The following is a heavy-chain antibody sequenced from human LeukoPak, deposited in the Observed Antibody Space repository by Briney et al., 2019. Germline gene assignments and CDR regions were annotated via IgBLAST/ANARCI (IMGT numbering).Heavy chain of an antibody. J-gene: IGHJ4*02. CDR2: IYISGIT. CDR1: GGSISSYH. Sequence: PSETLSLTCTVSGGSISSYHWSWVRQPAGKGLEWIGRIYISGITNYNPSLKSRVTMSLDTSKNQFSLKLDSVTAADTAVYYCARGQVHSWFFDYWGQGTLVTVSS. D-gene: IGHD6-13*01. CDR3: ARGQVHSWFFDY. V-gene: IGHV4-4*07.